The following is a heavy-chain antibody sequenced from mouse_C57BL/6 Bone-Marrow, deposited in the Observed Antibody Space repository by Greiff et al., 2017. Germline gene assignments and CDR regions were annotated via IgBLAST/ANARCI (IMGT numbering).Heavy chain of an antibody. CDR2: IYPRSGNT. D-gene: IGHD2-4*01. V-gene: IGHV1-81*01. J-gene: IGHJ3*01. CDR3: AREDYGAY. Sequence: VQLQQSGAELARPGASVKLSCKASGYTFTSSGISWVKQRTGQGLAWIGEIYPRSGNTYYNEKFKGKATLTADKSSSTAYMELRSLTSEDSAVYFCAREDYGAYWGQGTLVTVSA. CDR1: GYTFTSSG.